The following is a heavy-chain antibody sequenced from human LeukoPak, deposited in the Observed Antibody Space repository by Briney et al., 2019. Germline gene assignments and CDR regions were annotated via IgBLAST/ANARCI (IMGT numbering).Heavy chain of an antibody. D-gene: IGHD3-10*01. Sequence: GRSLRLSCAASGFTISTYGMHWVRNAPGTGLEWVAVISYDGSNKYYADSVKGRFTISRDNSKNTLYLQINSLRAEDTAVYYCANDRSMGLDYWGQGTLVSVSS. J-gene: IGHJ4*02. CDR2: ISYDGSNK. CDR1: GFTISTYG. CDR3: ANDRSMGLDY. V-gene: IGHV3-30*18.